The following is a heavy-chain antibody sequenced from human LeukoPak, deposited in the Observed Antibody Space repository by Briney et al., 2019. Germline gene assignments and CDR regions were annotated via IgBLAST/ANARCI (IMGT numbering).Heavy chain of an antibody. J-gene: IGHJ5*02. V-gene: IGHV4-59*01. CDR1: GGSISSYY. CDR3: ATLTGYSSESWFDP. D-gene: IGHD3-9*01. CDR2: IYYAGST. Sequence: PSETLSLTCTVSGGSISSYYWSWIRQPPGKGLEWIGYIYYAGSTNYNPSLKSRVTISVDTSKNQFSLKLSSVTAADTAVYYCATLTGYSSESWFDPWGQGILVTVSS.